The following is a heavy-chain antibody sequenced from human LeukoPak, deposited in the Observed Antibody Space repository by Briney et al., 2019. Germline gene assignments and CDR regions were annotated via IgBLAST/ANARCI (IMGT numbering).Heavy chain of an antibody. CDR2: ISSSSSYI. Sequence: PGGSLRPSCAASGFTFSSYSMNWVRQAPGKGLEWVSCISSSSSYIYYADSVKGRFTISRDNSKNTLYLQMNSLRAEDTAVYYCAKSRSGYSYGLGEEGDDFDYWGQGTLVTVSS. CDR1: GFTFSSYS. J-gene: IGHJ4*02. CDR3: AKSRSGYSYGLGEEGDDFDY. V-gene: IGHV3-21*04. D-gene: IGHD5-18*01.